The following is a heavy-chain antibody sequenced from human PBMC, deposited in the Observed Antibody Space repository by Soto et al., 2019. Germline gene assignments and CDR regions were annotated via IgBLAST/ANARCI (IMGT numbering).Heavy chain of an antibody. J-gene: IGHJ4*02. D-gene: IGHD6-19*01. Sequence: SETLSLTCTVSGGSISSSSYYLGWIRQPPGKGLEWIGSIHSSGSSFSNASLKSRVTISGDTSKSQFSLKLSSVTAADTAVYYCARLGWNYGVYWGQGTLVTVSS. CDR3: ARLGWNYGVY. CDR1: GGSISSSSYY. V-gene: IGHV4-39*01. CDR2: IHSSGSS.